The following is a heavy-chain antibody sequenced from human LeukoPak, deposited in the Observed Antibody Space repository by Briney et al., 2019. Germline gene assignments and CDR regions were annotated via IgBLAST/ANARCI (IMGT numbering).Heavy chain of an antibody. CDR1: GYTFTSYG. CDR2: ISAYNGNT. V-gene: IGHV1-18*01. D-gene: IGHD3-3*01. Sequence: GASVKVSCKASGYTFTSYGISWVRQAPGQGLEWMGWISAYNGNTNYAQKLQGRVTMTTDTSTSTAYMELRSLRSDDTAVYYCARDVLEWLLLGGGWFDPWGQGTLVTVSS. CDR3: ARDVLEWLLLGGGWFDP. J-gene: IGHJ5*02.